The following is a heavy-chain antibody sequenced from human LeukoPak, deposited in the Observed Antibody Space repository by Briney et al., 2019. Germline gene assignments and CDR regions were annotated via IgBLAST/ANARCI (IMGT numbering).Heavy chain of an antibody. J-gene: IGHJ4*02. D-gene: IGHD3-16*01. V-gene: IGHV4-59*01. CDR2: IYYSGST. Sequence: SETLSLTCTVSGGSISSYYWSWIRQPPGKGLEWIGYIYYSGSTNYKPSLKSRVTISVDSSKKQFSLKVSSVTAADTAMYYCAREGEEARLRRDPGFDYWGQGTLVTVSS. CDR1: GGSISSYY. CDR3: AREGEEARLRRDPGFDY.